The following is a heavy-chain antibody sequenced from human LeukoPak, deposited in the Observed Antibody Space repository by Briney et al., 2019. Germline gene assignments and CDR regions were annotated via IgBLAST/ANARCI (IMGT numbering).Heavy chain of an antibody. V-gene: IGHV4-4*07. CDR3: ARDSPPGIAAAGGSNWFDP. Sequence: RTSETLSLTCTVSGGSISSYYWSWIRQPAGKGLEWIGRIYTSGSTNYNPSLKSRVTISVDTSKNQFSLKLSSVTAADTAVYYCARDSPPGIAAAGGSNWFDPWGQGTLVTVSS. CDR1: GGSISSYY. J-gene: IGHJ5*02. CDR2: IYTSGST. D-gene: IGHD6-13*01.